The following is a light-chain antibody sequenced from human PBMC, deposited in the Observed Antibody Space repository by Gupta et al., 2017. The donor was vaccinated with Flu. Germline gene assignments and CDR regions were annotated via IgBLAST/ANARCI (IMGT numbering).Light chain of an antibody. J-gene: IGLJ3*02. Sequence: QSMLTQPPSASGTPGQRVTIPCSGSSSNIGSNYVYWYQQLPGTAPKLLIYRNNQRPSGVPDRFSGSKSGTSASLAISGLRSEDEADYYCAAWDDSLSGGVFGGGTKLTVL. CDR2: RNN. CDR1: SSNIGSNY. CDR3: AAWDDSLSGGV. V-gene: IGLV1-47*01.